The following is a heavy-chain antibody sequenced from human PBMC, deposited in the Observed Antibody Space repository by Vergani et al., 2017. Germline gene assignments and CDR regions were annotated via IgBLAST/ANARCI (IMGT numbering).Heavy chain of an antibody. CDR1: GYTFTSYG. J-gene: IGHJ4*02. Sequence: QVQLVQSGAEVKKPGASVKVSCKASGYTFTSYGISWVRQAPGQGLEWMGWISAYNGNTNYAQKLQGRVTITTDTSTSTAYMELRSLRSDDTAVYYCAGDRTDYDILTGYYNDGGVVDYGGQGTLVTVSS. CDR3: AGDRTDYDILTGYYNDGGVVDY. V-gene: IGHV1-18*01. CDR2: ISAYNGNT. D-gene: IGHD3-9*01.